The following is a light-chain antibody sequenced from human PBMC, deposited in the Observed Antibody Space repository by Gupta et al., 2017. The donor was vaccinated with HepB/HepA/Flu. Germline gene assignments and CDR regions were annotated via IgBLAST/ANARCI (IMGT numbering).Light chain of an antibody. J-gene: IGLJ1*01. V-gene: IGLV3-21*02. CDR3: QVWDSGSEHYV. Sequence: SYVLTQPPSVSVAPGETASIPCGGNDIGFKSVHWYLQKPGQAPVRVVFDDSDRPSGIPERFSGYNSGNTATLRISRVEAGDEADDYCQVWDSGSEHYVFGPGTKLTVL. CDR1: DIGFKS. CDR2: DDS.